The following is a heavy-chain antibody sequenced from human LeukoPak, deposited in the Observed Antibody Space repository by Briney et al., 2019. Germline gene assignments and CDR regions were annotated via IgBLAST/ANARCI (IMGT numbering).Heavy chain of an antibody. D-gene: IGHD3-22*01. CDR1: GIIFSNYW. V-gene: IGHV3-74*01. J-gene: IGHJ3*02. CDR3: ARAYYYDSSGPLWYAFDI. CDR2: INRDGSST. Sequence: GGSLRLSCAASGIIFSNYWMHWVRQAPGKGLVWVSRINRDGSSTSYADSVKGRFTISRDNAKNTLYLQMNSLRAEDTAVYYCARAYYYDSSGPLWYAFDIWGQGTMVTVSS.